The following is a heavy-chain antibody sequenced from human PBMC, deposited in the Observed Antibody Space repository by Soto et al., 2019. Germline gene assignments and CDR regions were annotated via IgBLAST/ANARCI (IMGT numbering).Heavy chain of an antibody. CDR3: AMEKRITMVRVGYGMDD. D-gene: IGHD3-10*01. Sequence: FSVKVSCNASGGTFSSCAISWVRQAPGQVLEWMGGIIPIFGTENYAQKFQGRVTSTADESTSTAYMELSSLRSEENDVYYCAMEKRITMVRVGYGMDDWGQGTTVTVSS. CDR1: GGTFSSCA. CDR2: IIPIFGTE. J-gene: IGHJ6*02. V-gene: IGHV1-69*13.